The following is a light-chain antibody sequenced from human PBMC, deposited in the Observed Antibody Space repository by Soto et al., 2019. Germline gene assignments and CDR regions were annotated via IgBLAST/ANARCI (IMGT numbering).Light chain of an antibody. V-gene: IGLV2-14*01. J-gene: IGLJ1*01. CDR3: SSYTSSSTYV. CDR2: EVS. Sequence: SVLAQHASVSGSPGQSITISCTGTSSDVGGYNYVSWSQQHPGKAPQLMIYEVSNRPSGVSNRFSGSKSGNTASLTISGLQAEDEADYYCSSYTSSSTYVFGTGTKVNVL. CDR1: SSDVGGYNY.